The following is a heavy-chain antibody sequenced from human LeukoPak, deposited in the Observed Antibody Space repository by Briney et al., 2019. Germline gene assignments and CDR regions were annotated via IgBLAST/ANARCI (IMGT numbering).Heavy chain of an antibody. CDR3: ARGSFYDFWSGYYTVDTSFDY. V-gene: IGHV1-2*04. D-gene: IGHD3-3*01. Sequence: ASVKVSCKASGYTFTGYYMHWVRQAPGQGLEWMGWINPNSGGTNYAQKFQGWVTMTRDTSISTAYMELSRLRSDDTAVYFCARGSFYDFWSGYYTVDTSFDYWGQGTLVTVSS. J-gene: IGHJ4*02. CDR1: GYTFTGYY. CDR2: INPNSGGT.